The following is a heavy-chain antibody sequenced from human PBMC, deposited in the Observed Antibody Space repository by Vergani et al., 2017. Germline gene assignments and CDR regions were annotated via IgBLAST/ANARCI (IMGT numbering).Heavy chain of an antibody. J-gene: IGHJ4*02. Sequence: QVQLLESGPGLLKPSETLSLTCSASGAPISYWCWSWLRQPAGKGLEWIGRLCPSGSTNYKPSLKSRVTMSIDTSKNQFSLKLTSVTAADTAVYYCATGAGPFDIWGQGTLVTVS. D-gene: IGHD7-27*01. CDR1: GAPISYWC. V-gene: IGHV4-4*07. CDR2: LCPSGST. CDR3: ATGAGPFDI.